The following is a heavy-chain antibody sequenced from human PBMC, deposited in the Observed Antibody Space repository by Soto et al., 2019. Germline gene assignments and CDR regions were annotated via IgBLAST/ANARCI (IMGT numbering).Heavy chain of an antibody. V-gene: IGHV3-72*01. CDR3: VRAGTGFQLDY. CDR2: IRNKANSYTA. Sequence: EVQLVESGGGLVQPGGSLRLSCAASGFSFSDHYMDWVRQASGKGLEWVGRIRNKANSYTAEYAASVIGRFTVSRDDSKNSLYLEMNSLKIEDTALYYCVRAGTGFQLDYWGQGTLVTVSS. D-gene: IGHD3-9*01. J-gene: IGHJ4*02. CDR1: GFSFSDHY.